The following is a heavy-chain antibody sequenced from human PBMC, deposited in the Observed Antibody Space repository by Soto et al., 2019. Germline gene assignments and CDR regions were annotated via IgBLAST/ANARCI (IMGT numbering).Heavy chain of an antibody. Sequence: PSEPNRDPNTVEDGNSIDLGCRCILKNQRKELEWVGEINHSGNANYNPSLKSRVTISLDTSRNQFSLKLSSVTAADTAVYYCASSHYYYDARPPHAFDFWGQGTMVT. CDR3: ASSHYYYDARPPHAFDF. CDR2: INHSGNA. V-gene: IGHV4-34*01. J-gene: IGHJ3*01. CDR1: DGNSIDLG. D-gene: IGHD3-3*01.